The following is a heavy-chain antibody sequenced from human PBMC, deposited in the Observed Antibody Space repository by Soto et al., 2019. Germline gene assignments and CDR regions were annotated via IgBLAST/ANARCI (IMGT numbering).Heavy chain of an antibody. D-gene: IGHD3-10*01. CDR2: IYYNGGT. Sequence: LSRTCTVSVDCVNSANSYWNWIRQAPGQGPEWIGCIYYNGGTKYNPPLKSQATILLDTSTNQFSVTLTSVAAAGTGVYYCVREGCQGRGVSGHYWGRGTLVTVSS. J-gene: IGHJ4*02. V-gene: IGHV4-61*01. CDR1: VDCVNSANSY. CDR3: VREGCQGRGVSGHY.